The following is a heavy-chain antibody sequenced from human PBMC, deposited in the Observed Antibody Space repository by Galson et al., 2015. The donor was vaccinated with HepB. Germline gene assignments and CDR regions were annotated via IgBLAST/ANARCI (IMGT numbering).Heavy chain of an antibody. CDR1: GYTFTDYG. J-gene: IGHJ4*02. D-gene: IGHD1-20*01. CDR2: ISTYNDNT. Sequence: SVTVSCKASGYTFTDYGITWVRQAPGQGLEWLGWISTYNDNTHYAHKLQGRVTVTTDTSTITAYMELASLRSDDTAVYYCARVPNWNDFQFDYWGQGTLVTVSS. CDR3: ARVPNWNDFQFDY. V-gene: IGHV1-18*01.